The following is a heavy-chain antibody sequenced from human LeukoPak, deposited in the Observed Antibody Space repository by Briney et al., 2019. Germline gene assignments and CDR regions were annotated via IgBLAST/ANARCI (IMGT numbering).Heavy chain of an antibody. CDR1: GSSISSGSYY. J-gene: IGHJ4*02. CDR3: ASTGIAAAGSDY. Sequence: SETLSLTCTVSGSSISSGSYYWSWIRQPAGKGLEWIGRIYTSGSTNYNPSLKSRVTISVDTSKYQFSLKLSSVTAADTAVYYCASTGIAAAGSDYWGQGTLVTVSS. V-gene: IGHV4-61*02. CDR2: IYTSGST. D-gene: IGHD6-13*01.